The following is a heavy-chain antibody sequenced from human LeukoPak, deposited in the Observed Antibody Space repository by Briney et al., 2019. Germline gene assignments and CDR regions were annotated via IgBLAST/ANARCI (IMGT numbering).Heavy chain of an antibody. J-gene: IGHJ4*02. Sequence: SETLSLTCTVSGGSISSNNYYWGWIRQPPGKGLEWIGSIYYSGSTYNNPSLKSRVTISVDTTKNQFSLKLTSVTAADTAVYYCASSPSGYWWDFDCWGQGTLVTVSS. CDR2: IYYSGST. CDR1: GGSISSNNYY. V-gene: IGHV4-39*01. CDR3: ASSPSGYWWDFDC. D-gene: IGHD3-22*01.